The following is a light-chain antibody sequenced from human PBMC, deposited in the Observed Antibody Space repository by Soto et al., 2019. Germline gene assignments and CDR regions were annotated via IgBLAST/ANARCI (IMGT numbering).Light chain of an antibody. J-gene: IGKJ2*01. CDR3: QQLNSYPRT. CDR2: AAS. CDR1: QGISSY. V-gene: IGKV1-9*01. Sequence: DIQLTQSPSFLSASVGDRVTITCRASQGISSYLAWYQQKPGKAPKLLIYAASTLQSGVPSRFSGSGSGTEFTLTISSLPHEDFATYYCQQLNSYPRTFGQGTKLEIK.